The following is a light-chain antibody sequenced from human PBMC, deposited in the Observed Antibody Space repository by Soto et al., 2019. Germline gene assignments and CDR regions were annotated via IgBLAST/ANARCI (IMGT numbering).Light chain of an antibody. CDR2: DVN. Sequence: QSALTQPRSVSGSPGQSVTISCTGTSSDIGGYNYVSWYQQHPDKAPKLMIYDVNERPSGVPDRFSGSKSGNTASLTISGLQADDEADYYCCSYAGTYTHVLFGGGTQLTVL. J-gene: IGLJ2*01. V-gene: IGLV2-11*01. CDR1: SSDIGGYNY. CDR3: CSYAGTYTHVL.